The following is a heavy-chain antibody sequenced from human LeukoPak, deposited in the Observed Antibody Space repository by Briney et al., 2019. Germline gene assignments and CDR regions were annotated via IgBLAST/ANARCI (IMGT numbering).Heavy chain of an antibody. CDR2: ISYDGSNK. Sequence: GGSLRLSCAASGFTFSSYGMHWVRQAPGKGLEWVAVISYDGSNKYYADSVKGRFTISRDNSKNTLYLQMNSLRAEDTAVYYCAKSGYTYSFDYWGQGTLVTVSS. D-gene: IGHD6-13*01. CDR3: AKSGYTYSFDY. J-gene: IGHJ4*02. CDR1: GFTFSSYG. V-gene: IGHV3-30*18.